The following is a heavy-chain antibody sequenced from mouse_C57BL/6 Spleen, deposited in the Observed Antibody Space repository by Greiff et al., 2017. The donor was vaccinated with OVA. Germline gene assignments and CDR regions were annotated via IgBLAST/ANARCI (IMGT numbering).Heavy chain of an antibody. V-gene: IGHV7-3*01. CDR1: GFTFTDYY. D-gene: IGHD1-1*01. J-gene: IGHJ3*01. Sequence: DVKLVESGGGLVQPGGSLSLSCAASGFTFTDYYMSWVRQPPGKALEWLGFIRNKANGYTTEYSASVKGRFTISRDNSQSILYLQMNALRAEDSATYYCARYKGYYGSWFAYWGQGTLVTVSA. CDR2: IRNKANGYTT. CDR3: ARYKGYYGSWFAY.